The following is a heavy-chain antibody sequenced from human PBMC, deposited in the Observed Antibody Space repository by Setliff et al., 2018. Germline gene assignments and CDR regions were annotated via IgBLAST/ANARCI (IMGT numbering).Heavy chain of an antibody. Sequence: PSETLSLTCTVSGGSLSADYYWSWIRQPAGKGLEWIGHVHPDGSTNYNPSLYSRLIISVDTSKNQFSLKLTSVTAADTAVYYCARGHCSSGECPNYFDPWGQGTQVTVSS. V-gene: IGHV4-61*09. CDR2: VHPDGST. J-gene: IGHJ5*02. D-gene: IGHD2-15*01. CDR1: GGSLSADYY. CDR3: ARGHCSSGECPNYFDP.